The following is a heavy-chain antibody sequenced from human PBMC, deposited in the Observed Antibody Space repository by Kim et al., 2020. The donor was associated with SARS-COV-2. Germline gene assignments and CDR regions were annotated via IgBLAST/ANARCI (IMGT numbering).Heavy chain of an antibody. V-gene: IGHV1-8*01. Sequence: ASVKVSCKASGYTFSSYDINWVRQDTGQGLEWMGWMKPNSGNTGYAQKFQGRVTMTRNTSISTAYMELSSLRSEDTAVYYCARGRSTMIVVVITPYYYYYMDVWGKGTPVTVSS. CDR2: MKPNSGNT. CDR3: ARGRSTMIVVVITPYYYYYMDV. CDR1: GYTFSSYD. J-gene: IGHJ6*03. D-gene: IGHD3-22*01.